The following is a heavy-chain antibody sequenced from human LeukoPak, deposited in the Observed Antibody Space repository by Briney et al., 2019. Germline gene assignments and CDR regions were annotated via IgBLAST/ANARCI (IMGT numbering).Heavy chain of an antibody. CDR1: GFTFSSYA. CDR3: AKAEYYDFWSGSYYFDY. D-gene: IGHD3-3*01. Sequence: PGGSLRLSCAASGFTFSSYAMSWVRQAPGKGLEWVSAISGSGGSTYYADSVKGRFTISRDNSKNTLYLQMNSLGAEDTAVYYCAKAEYYDFWSGSYYFDYWGQGTLVTVSS. CDR2: ISGSGGST. J-gene: IGHJ4*02. V-gene: IGHV3-23*01.